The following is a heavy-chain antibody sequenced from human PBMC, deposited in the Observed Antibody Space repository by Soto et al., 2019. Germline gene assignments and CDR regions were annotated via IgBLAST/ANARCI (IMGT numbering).Heavy chain of an antibody. V-gene: IGHV4-34*01. Sequence: QVQLQQWGAGLLKPSETLSLTCAVYGGSFSGYYWSWIRQPPGKGLEWIGEINHSGSTNYNPSLKSRVTISVDTSKNQFSLKLSSVTAADTAVYYCGAYYYYGMDVWGQGTTVTVSS. J-gene: IGHJ6*02. CDR1: GGSFSGYY. CDR2: INHSGST. CDR3: GAYYYYGMDV.